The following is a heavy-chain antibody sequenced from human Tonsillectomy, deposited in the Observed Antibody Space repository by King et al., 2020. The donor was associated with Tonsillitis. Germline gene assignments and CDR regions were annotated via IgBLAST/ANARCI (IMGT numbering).Heavy chain of an antibody. D-gene: IGHD6-13*01. J-gene: IGHJ3*02. CDR2: TYYESRWYI. CDR1: GDSVSSNNFA. Sequence: VQLQQSGPGLVKPSQTLSLTCAISGDSVSSNNFAWNWIRQSPSRGLEGLGRTYYESRWYIDYGVSVKSRITISPDTSKNQVSLQLNSVTSEDTAVYYCARGQHSAFDIWGQGTMVTVSS. CDR3: ARGQHSAFDI. V-gene: IGHV6-1*01.